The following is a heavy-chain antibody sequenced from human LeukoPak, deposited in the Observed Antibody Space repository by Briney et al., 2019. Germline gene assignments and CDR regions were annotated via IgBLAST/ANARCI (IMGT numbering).Heavy chain of an antibody. CDR1: GFTFSSYW. CDR3: AGGSSGSNFDY. V-gene: IGHV3-74*01. Sequence: GGSLRLSCAASGFTFSSYWMHWVRQAPGKGLVWVSRINSDGSGTSYADSVKGRFTISRDNAKNTLYLQMNSLRAEDTAVYYCAGGSSGSNFDYWGQGTLVTVSS. D-gene: IGHD6-19*01. J-gene: IGHJ4*02. CDR2: INSDGSGT.